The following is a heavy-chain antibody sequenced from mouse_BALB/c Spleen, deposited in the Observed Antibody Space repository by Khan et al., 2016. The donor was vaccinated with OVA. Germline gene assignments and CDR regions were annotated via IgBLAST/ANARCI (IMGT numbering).Heavy chain of an antibody. D-gene: IGHD1-1*01. J-gene: IGHJ2*01. CDR3: ARSVTITTVVATDFDY. V-gene: IGHV3-2*02. CDR2: ISYSGRT. Sequence: EVQLQESGPGLVKPSQSLSLTCTVTGYSITSDYAWNWIRQFPGNKLEWMGYISYSGRTSYNPSPKSRISITRDTSKTKLYQHFNSVTTEDTATSYCARSVTITTVVATDFDYWGQGTTLTGSS. CDR1: GYSITSDYA.